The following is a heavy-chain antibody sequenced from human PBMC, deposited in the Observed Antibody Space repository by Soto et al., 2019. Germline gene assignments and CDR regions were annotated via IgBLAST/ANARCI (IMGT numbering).Heavy chain of an antibody. CDR3: ARHSNRVITVGGVIVNDFFQH. CDR2: IYYSGST. D-gene: IGHD3-16*02. J-gene: IGHJ1*01. V-gene: IGHV4-59*08. Sequence: PSETLSLTCTVSGGSISSYYWSWIRQPPGKGLEWIGYIYYSGSTNYNPSLKSRVTISVDTSKNQFSLKLSSVTAADTAVYYCARHSNRVITVGGVIVNDFFQHWGPGSLATVPS. CDR1: GGSISSYY.